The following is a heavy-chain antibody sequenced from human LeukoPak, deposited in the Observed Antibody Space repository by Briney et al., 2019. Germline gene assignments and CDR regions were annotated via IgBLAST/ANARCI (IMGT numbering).Heavy chain of an antibody. CDR1: GGSFSGYY. Sequence: PSETLSLTCAVYGGSFSGYYWSWIRQPPGKGLEWIGEINHSGSTNYNPSLKSRVTISVDTSKNQFSLKLSSVTAADTAVYYCAKVYSSSSQGDYWGQGTLVTVSS. CDR2: INHSGST. J-gene: IGHJ4*02. D-gene: IGHD6-6*01. CDR3: AKVYSSSSQGDY. V-gene: IGHV4-34*01.